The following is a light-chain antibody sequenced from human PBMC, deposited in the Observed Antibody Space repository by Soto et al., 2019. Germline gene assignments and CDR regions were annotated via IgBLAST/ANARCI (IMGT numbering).Light chain of an antibody. CDR1: QSVNLN. CDR2: GAS. V-gene: IGKV3-15*01. CDR3: HQYNYWPRGT. J-gene: IGKJ3*01. Sequence: EIMMTQSPGTLSVSPGEGATLSCTASQSVNLNLAWYQQKPGQTPRLLLYGASTRATGIPVRFRGSGSGTEVTLTLSSLQYEDSAVYYCHQYNYWPRGTFGPGTKVEIK.